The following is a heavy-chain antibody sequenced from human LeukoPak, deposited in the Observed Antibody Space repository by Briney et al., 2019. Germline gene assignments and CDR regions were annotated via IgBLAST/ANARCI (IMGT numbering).Heavy chain of an antibody. Sequence: SETLSLTCTVSGASISSYYWIWIRQPAGTGLEWMVRIYSTGSANYNPSLKSRVTMSVDTSTNQFYLNMSSVTAADAAVYYCARHRIVGAIVLDYWGQGTLVTVSS. CDR1: GASISSYY. D-gene: IGHD1-26*01. V-gene: IGHV4-4*07. CDR2: IYSTGSA. J-gene: IGHJ4*02. CDR3: ARHRIVGAIVLDY.